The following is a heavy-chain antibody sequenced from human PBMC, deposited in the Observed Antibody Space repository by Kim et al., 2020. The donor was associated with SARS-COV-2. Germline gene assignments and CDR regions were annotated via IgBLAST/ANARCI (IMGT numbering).Heavy chain of an antibody. V-gene: IGHV3-30*18. CDR3: AKDNYYGSGRPYYYYGMDA. D-gene: IGHD3-10*01. CDR1: GFTFSSYG. CDR2: ISYDGSNK. Sequence: GGSLRLSCAASGFTFSSYGMHWVRQAPGKGLEWVAVISYDGSNKYYADSVKGRFTISRDNSKNTLYLQMNSLRAEDTAVYYCAKDNYYGSGRPYYYYGMDAWGQGTTVTVSS. J-gene: IGHJ6*02.